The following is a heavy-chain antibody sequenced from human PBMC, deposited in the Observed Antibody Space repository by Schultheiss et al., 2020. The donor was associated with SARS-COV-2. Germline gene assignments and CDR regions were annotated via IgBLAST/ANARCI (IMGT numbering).Heavy chain of an antibody. D-gene: IGHD3-16*01. CDR1: GGSISSGGYY. J-gene: IGHJ4*02. Sequence: SETLSLTCTVSGGSISSGGYYWSWIRQHPGKGLEWIGYIYYSGSTYYNPSLKSRVTISVDTSKNQFSLKLSSVTAADTAVYYCARGQDDYVWDWGQGTLVTVSS. CDR2: IYYSGST. V-gene: IGHV4-31*03. CDR3: ARGQDDYVWD.